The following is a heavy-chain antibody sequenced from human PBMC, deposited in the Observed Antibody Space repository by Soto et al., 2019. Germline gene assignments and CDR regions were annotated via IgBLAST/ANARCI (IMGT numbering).Heavy chain of an antibody. CDR3: ARPSQPYYYDSSGYPDY. Sequence: GGSLRLSCAASGLTFSSYTMNWVRRAPGKGLEWVSSISISSSYIYYADSVKGRFTISRDNAKNSLYLQMNSLRAEDTAVYYCARPSQPYYYDSSGYPDYWGQGTLVTVSS. V-gene: IGHV3-21*01. D-gene: IGHD3-22*01. J-gene: IGHJ4*02. CDR2: ISISSSYI. CDR1: GLTFSSYT.